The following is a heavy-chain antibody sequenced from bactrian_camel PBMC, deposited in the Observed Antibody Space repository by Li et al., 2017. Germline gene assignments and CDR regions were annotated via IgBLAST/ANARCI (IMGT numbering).Heavy chain of an antibody. V-gene: IGHV3S40*01. CDR3: ASGPECYGIGFLRMPHFFRY. Sequence: VQLVESGGGLVQPGGSLRLSCATSGFIFSATHMSWVRQAPGKGLEWVSLIRSSDITYYSDSMKGRFTISKGNAENTLYLQMSSLKPEDTANYYCASGPECYGIGFLRMPHFFRYWGQGTQVTVS. CDR1: GFIFSATH. J-gene: IGHJ4*01. CDR2: IRSSDIT. D-gene: IGHD3*01.